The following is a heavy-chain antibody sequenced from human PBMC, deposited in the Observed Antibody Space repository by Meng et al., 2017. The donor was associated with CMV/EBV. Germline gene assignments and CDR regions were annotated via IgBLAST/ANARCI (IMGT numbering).Heavy chain of an antibody. J-gene: IGHJ6*02. CDR1: GGSISSATYY. CDR2: IYHSGSS. V-gene: IGHV4-39*01. D-gene: IGHD6-13*01. Sequence: SKTLSLTCTVSGGSISSATYYWGWIRQPPGKGLEWIGNIYHSGSSYYNPSLKSRVTISVDTSKNQFSLKLSSVTAADTAVYYCARTKQQLVSMVTTYYHYYGMDVWGQGTTVTVSS. CDR3: ARTKQQLVSMVTTYYHYYGMDV.